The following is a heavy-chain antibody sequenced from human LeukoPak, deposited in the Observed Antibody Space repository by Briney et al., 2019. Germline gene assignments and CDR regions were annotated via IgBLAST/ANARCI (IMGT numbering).Heavy chain of an antibody. Sequence: PGGSLRLSCAASGFTFSSYAMTWVRQAPGKGLEWVSAISASDDSTFYVDSVRGRFTISRDFSKNTLYLQMNSLRADDTAVYYCAKLTSGWFEDFWGQGTLVTVSS. J-gene: IGHJ4*02. CDR1: GFTFSSYA. CDR3: AKLTSGWFEDF. D-gene: IGHD6-19*01. V-gene: IGHV3-23*01. CDR2: ISASDDST.